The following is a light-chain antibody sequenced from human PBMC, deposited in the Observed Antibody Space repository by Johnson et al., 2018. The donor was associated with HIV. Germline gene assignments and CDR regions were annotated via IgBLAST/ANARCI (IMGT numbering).Light chain of an antibody. CDR3: GTWDSSLSAGGV. Sequence: QSVLTQPPSVSAAPGQKVTISCSGSSSNIGNNYVSWYQQLPGTAPKLLIYDNNKRPSGIPDRFSGSKSGTSATLGITGLQTGDEADYYCGTWDSSLSAGGVFVTGTKVPVL. CDR2: DNN. CDR1: SSNIGNNY. J-gene: IGLJ1*01. V-gene: IGLV1-51*01.